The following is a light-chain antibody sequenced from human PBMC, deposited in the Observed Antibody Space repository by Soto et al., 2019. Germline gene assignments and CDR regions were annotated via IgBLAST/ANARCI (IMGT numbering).Light chain of an antibody. CDR1: QYINTR. J-gene: IGKJ1*01. V-gene: IGKV3-11*01. Sequence: EIVLTQSPATLSSFPCGGVPLXRRASQYINTRLAWYQHRPGQAPRLLIYQTSIRAAGIPARFSASGSGTDFTLTISDVQPEDFALYYCHQRQSWPRTFGQGTKVDIK. CDR2: QTS. CDR3: HQRQSWPRT.